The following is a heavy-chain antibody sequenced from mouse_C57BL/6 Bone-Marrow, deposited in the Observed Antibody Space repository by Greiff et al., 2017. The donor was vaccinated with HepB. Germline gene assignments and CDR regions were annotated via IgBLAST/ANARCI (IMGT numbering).Heavy chain of an antibody. Sequence: VQLQQSVAELVRPGASVKLSCTASGFNIKNTYMHWVKQRPEQGLEWIGRIDPANGNTKYAPKFQGKATITVDTSSNAAYLQLRSLTSEDTAMYYCARGQVRLNGMDYWGQGTSVTVSS. CDR2: IDPANGNT. CDR3: ARGQVRLNGMDY. D-gene: IGHD3-2*02. J-gene: IGHJ4*01. V-gene: IGHV14-3*01. CDR1: GFNIKNTY.